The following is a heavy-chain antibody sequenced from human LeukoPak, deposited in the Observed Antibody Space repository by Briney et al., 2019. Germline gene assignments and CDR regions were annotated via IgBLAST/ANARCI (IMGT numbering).Heavy chain of an antibody. CDR3: AREHLSPTLLWFGELLPGVYYYGMDV. V-gene: IGHV1-18*01. CDR1: GYTFTSYG. J-gene: IGHJ6*02. D-gene: IGHD3-10*01. CDR2: IGAYNGNT. Sequence: ASVKVSCKASGYTFTSYGISWVRQAPGQGLEWMGWIGAYNGNTNYAQKLQGRVTMTTDTSTSTAYMELRSLRSDDTAVYYCAREHLSPTLLWFGELLPGVYYYGMDVWGQGTTVTVSS.